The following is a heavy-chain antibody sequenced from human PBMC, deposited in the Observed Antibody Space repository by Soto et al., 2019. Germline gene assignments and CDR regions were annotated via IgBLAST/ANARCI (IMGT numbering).Heavy chain of an antibody. CDR1: GFSLSTSGVG. CDR3: AHHRDVHYDSSGARIYGMDV. V-gene: IGHV2-5*01. CDR2: IYWNDDK. D-gene: IGHD3-22*01. Sequence: SGPTLVNPTQTLTLTCTFSGFSLSTSGVGVGWIRQPPGKALEWLALIYWNDDKRYSPSLKSRLTITKDTSKNQVVLTMTNMDPVDTATYYCAHHRDVHYDSSGARIYGMDVWGQGTTVTVSS. J-gene: IGHJ6*02.